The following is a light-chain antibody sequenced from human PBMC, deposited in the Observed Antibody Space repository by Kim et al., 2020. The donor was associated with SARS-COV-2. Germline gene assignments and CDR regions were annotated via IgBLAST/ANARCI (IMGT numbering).Light chain of an antibody. V-gene: IGLV1-44*01. CDR3: ATWDDSLNAWV. CDR2: AHD. CDR1: NSNIVANT. Sequence: GQWVTISCSGGNSNIVANTVNWYQQFPGTAPKLLIYAHDRRPSGVPDRFSVSQSGTSASLAISGLQSEDEADYYCATWDDSLNAWVFGGGTKLTVL. J-gene: IGLJ3*02.